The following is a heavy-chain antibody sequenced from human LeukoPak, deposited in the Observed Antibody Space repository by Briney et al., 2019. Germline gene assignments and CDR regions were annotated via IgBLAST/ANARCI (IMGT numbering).Heavy chain of an antibody. CDR1: GFTFISYV. CDR2: ISGSGGST. J-gene: IGHJ4*02. V-gene: IGHV3-23*01. CDR3: AKTNGYYSD. Sequence: GSLRLSCAASGFTFISYVMNWVPQAPGRGLEWVSGISGSGGSTYYADHVKGRFTISRENSKNSLSLQVSSLRAEDTAVYYCAKTNGYYSDWGQGTLVTVSS. D-gene: IGHD3-22*01.